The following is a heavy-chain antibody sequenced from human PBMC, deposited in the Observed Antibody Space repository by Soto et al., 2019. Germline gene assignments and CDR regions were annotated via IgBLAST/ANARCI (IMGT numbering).Heavy chain of an antibody. CDR1: GGSISSGSYY. D-gene: IGHD3-10*01. CDR3: ARVWGGAFDI. CDR2: IYYSGST. V-gene: IGHV4-61*01. J-gene: IGHJ3*02. Sequence: SETLSLTCAVSGGSISSGSYYWSWIRQPPGKGLEWIGYIYYSGSTNYNPSLKSRVTISVDTSKNQFSLKLSSVTAADTAVYYCARVWGGAFDIWGQGTMVTVSS.